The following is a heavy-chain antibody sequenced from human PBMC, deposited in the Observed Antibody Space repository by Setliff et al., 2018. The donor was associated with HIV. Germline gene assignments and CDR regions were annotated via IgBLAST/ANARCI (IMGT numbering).Heavy chain of an antibody. CDR2: INHSGRA. J-gene: IGHJ4*01. V-gene: IGHV4-34*01. Sequence: SETLSLTCAVYGESFSGYYWSWIRQPAGKGLEWLGEINHSGRAKYNPSLMSRASISADTSKNQFSLRLTSVTAADTAVYYCARGAPHCNHGICHLFDYWGHGNLVTVSS. CDR3: ARGAPHCNHGICHLFDY. D-gene: IGHD2-8*01. CDR1: GESFSGYY.